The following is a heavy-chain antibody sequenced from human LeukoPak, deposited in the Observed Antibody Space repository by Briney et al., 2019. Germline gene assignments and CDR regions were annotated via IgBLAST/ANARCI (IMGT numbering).Heavy chain of an antibody. CDR2: ISSSSSTI. Sequence: GGTLRISGAASGFSFSSYSMTWARQAPGKGLEWVSYISSSSSTIYYADSVKGRFTISRDNAKNSLYLQMNSLRDEDTAVYYCARDPRDKVVFDYWGQGTLVTVSS. CDR1: GFSFSSYS. J-gene: IGHJ4*02. D-gene: IGHD3-22*01. V-gene: IGHV3-48*02. CDR3: ARDPRDKVVFDY.